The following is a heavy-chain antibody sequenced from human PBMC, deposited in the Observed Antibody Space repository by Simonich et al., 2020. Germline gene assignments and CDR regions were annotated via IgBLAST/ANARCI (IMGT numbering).Heavy chain of an antibody. CDR3: ARDAAGDY. CDR1: GFTFSRNS. J-gene: IGHJ4*02. CDR2: MSSSSSYI. V-gene: IGHV3-21*01. Sequence: EVQLVESGGGLVKPGGSLRLSCAASGFTFSRNSMNWVRQAPGKGWECVSSMSSSSSYIYYADAVKGRFTISRDNAKNSLYLQMNSLRAEDTAVYYCARDAAGDYWGQGTVVTVSS. D-gene: IGHD6-13*01.